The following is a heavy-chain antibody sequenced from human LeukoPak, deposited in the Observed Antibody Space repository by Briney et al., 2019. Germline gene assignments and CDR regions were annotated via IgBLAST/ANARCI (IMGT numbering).Heavy chain of an antibody. V-gene: IGHV3-23*01. D-gene: IGHD5-18*01. Sequence: PGGSLSLSCTASRFTFRSYAMSWVRQAPGKGLEWVSAISGSGGRTYYADSVKGRFTISRDNSKNTLYLQMNSLRAEDTAVYYCAEVLPPPRRWIQLWAGNAFDIWGQGTMVTVSS. CDR1: RFTFRSYA. CDR3: AEVLPPPRRWIQLWAGNAFDI. CDR2: ISGSGGRT. J-gene: IGHJ3*02.